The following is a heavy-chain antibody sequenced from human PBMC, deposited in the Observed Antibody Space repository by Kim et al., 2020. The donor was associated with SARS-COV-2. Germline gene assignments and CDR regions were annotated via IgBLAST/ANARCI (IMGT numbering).Heavy chain of an antibody. CDR2: IYPGDSHT. D-gene: IGHD6-19*01. Sequence: GESLKISCEGSGYKFFNYWIGWVRQTPGKGLEWMGIIYPGDSHTKYSPPFQGQVTISADKSINTAYLQWSSLEASDTAIYYCVRKSILVADYGMDVWGQGTTVTVSS. V-gene: IGHV5-51*01. CDR3: VRKSILVADYGMDV. J-gene: IGHJ6*02. CDR1: GYKFFNYW.